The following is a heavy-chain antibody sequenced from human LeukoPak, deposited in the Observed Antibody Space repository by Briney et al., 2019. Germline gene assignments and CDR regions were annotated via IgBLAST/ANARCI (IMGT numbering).Heavy chain of an antibody. V-gene: IGHV1-18*04. Sequence: ASVKVSCKASGYTFTGYYMHWVRQGPGQGLEWMGWISAYNGNTNYAQKLQGRVTMTTDTSTSTAYMELRSLRSDDTAVYYCARDRITMIVGGNWFDPWGQGTLVTVSS. CDR2: ISAYNGNT. CDR1: GYTFTGYY. CDR3: ARDRITMIVGGNWFDP. J-gene: IGHJ5*02. D-gene: IGHD3-22*01.